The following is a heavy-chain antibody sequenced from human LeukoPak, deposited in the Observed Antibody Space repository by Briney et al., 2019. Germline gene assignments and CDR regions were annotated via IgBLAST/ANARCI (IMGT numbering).Heavy chain of an antibody. CDR2: ISSSSHIR. Sequence: QPGGSLRLSCAASGFTFSDYGMNWVRQAPGEGLEWVSFISSSSHIRYYADSVKGRFTISRDNAKNSLFLQMNSLRDEDTAVYYCARGRGYSAPFDYWGQGNLVTVSS. CDR3: ARGRGYSAPFDY. D-gene: IGHD5-12*01. J-gene: IGHJ4*02. CDR1: GFTFSDYG. V-gene: IGHV3-48*02.